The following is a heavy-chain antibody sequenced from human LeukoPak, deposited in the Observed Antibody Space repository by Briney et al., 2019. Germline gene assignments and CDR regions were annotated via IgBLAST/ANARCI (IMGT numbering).Heavy chain of an antibody. V-gene: IGHV3-21*01. CDR3: ASTYYYDSSGYSPEY. CDR1: GFTFSNFA. J-gene: IGHJ4*02. CDR2: ISSSSSFI. D-gene: IGHD3-22*01. Sequence: GGSLRLSCAASGFTFSNFAMSWARQAPGKGLEWVSSISSSSSFIYYADSLKGRFTISRDNAKNSLYLQMNSLRAEDTAVYYCASTYYYDSSGYSPEYWGQGTLVTVSS.